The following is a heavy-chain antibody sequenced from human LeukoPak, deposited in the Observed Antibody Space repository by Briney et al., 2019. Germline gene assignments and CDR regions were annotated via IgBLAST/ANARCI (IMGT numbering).Heavy chain of an antibody. CDR2: INHSGST. CDR3: ARPGYSGYDFDY. V-gene: IGHV4-34*01. Sequence: SETLSLTCAVYGGSLSGYYWIWIRQPPGKGLEWIGEINHSGSTNYNPSLKSRVTISVDTSKNQFSLKLSSVTAADTAVYYCARPGYSGYDFDYWGQGTLVTVSS. J-gene: IGHJ4*02. D-gene: IGHD5-12*01. CDR1: GGSLSGYY.